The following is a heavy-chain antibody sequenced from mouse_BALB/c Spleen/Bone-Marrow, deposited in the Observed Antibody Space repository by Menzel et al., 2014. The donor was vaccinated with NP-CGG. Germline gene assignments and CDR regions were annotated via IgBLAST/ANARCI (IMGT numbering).Heavy chain of an antibody. CDR1: GYTFTSYW. CDR3: ALYYRYDTSDY. V-gene: IGHV1-7*01. Sequence: QVQLQQSGAELAKPGASVKMSCKASGYTFTSYWMHWVKQRPGQGLEWIGYINPSTGYTAYNQNFKDKATLTAGKSSSTAYMQLSSLTSEDSAVYYCALYYRYDTSDYWGQGTTLTVSS. D-gene: IGHD2-14*01. CDR2: INPSTGYT. J-gene: IGHJ2*01.